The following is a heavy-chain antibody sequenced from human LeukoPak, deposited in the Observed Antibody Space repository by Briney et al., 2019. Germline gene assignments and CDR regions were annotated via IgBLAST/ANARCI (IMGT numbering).Heavy chain of an antibody. CDR1: GFTFSSYS. Sequence: PGGSLRLSCAASGFTFSSYSMNWVRQAPGKGLEWVSSISSSSSYIYYADSVKGRFTISRDNAKNSLYLQMNSLRAEDTAVYYRARDQGDASMVRGVIIPYNWFDPWGQGTLVTVSS. V-gene: IGHV3-21*01. CDR3: ARDQGDASMVRGVIIPYNWFDP. J-gene: IGHJ5*02. CDR2: ISSSSSYI. D-gene: IGHD3-10*01.